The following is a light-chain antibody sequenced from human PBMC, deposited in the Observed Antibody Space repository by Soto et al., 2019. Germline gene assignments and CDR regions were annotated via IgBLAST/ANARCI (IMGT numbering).Light chain of an antibody. CDR1: ESVSRY. CDR2: DAS. V-gene: IGKV3-11*01. CDR3: QQRSNWPST. Sequence: EIVLTQSPATLSLSPGNRATLSCRASESVSRYLAWYQQKPGQAPRLLLYDASNRATGIPARFSGSGSGTDFTLTITSLEPEEFAVYYCQQRSNWPSTFGGGTKVEIK. J-gene: IGKJ4*01.